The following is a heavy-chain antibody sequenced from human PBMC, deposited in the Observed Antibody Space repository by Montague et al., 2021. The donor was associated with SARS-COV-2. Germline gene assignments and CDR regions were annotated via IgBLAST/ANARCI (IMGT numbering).Heavy chain of an antibody. CDR2: IYDSGST. CDR1: GGSLRSYY. CDR3: ARENTVTTFGGPYYIDS. J-gene: IGHJ4*02. V-gene: IGHV4-59*01. Sequence: SETLSLTCIVSGGSLRSYYWSWIRQPPGKGLEWIGYIYDSGSTNYNPSLKSRVTISVDTSKNQFSLKLSSVTAADTAVYYCARENTVTTFGGPYYIDSWGQGTLVTVSS. D-gene: IGHD4-17*01.